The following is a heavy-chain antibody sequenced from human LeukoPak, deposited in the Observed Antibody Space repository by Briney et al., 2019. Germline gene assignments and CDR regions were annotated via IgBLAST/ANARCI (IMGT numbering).Heavy chain of an antibody. CDR3: TRDYWDYGDYFSDF. Sequence: GGSLGLSCAASGFTFSSYWMSWVRQAPGKGLEWVANIRQLGNEKYYVDSVKGRFTISRDNAKNSLYLQMNSLRAEDTAVYYCTRDYWDYGDYFSDFWGPGTQVTVSS. J-gene: IGHJ4*02. CDR1: GFTFSSYW. D-gene: IGHD4-17*01. V-gene: IGHV3-7*01. CDR2: IRQLGNEK.